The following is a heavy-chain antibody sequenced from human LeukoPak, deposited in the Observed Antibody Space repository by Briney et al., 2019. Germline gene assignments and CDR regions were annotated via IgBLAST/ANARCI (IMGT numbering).Heavy chain of an antibody. V-gene: IGHV4-30-2*01. Sequence: PSQTLSLTCAVSGGSISSAGYSWSWIRQPPGKGLEWIGYIYHSGSTYYNPSLKSRVTISVDRSKNQFSLKLSSVTAADTAVYYCASLRAGLHGFDTWGQGTMVTVSS. CDR2: IYHSGST. J-gene: IGHJ3*02. CDR3: ASLRAGLHGFDT. CDR1: GGSISSAGYS.